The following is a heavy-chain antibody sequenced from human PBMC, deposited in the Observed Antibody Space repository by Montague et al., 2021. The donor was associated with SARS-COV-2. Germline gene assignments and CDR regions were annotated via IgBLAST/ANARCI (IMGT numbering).Heavy chain of an antibody. CDR2: IHHGGST. V-gene: IGHV4-34*01. Sequence: SETLSLTCAVHGGSFSIYSWNWIRQPPGKGLEWIGEIHHGGSTNYNPSLKSQVTISADTSKNQFSLKLTSVAAADTAVYYCARLGDGVVPSPILGVGPYYSYYYMDVWGKGTTVTVSS. CDR1: GGSFSIYS. CDR3: ARLGDGVVPSPILGVGPYYSYYYMDV. D-gene: IGHD3-10*01. J-gene: IGHJ6*03.